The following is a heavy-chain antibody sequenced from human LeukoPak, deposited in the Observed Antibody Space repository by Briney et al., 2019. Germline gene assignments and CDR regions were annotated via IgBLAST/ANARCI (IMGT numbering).Heavy chain of an antibody. CDR2: ISYGGSNK. D-gene: IGHD6-13*01. Sequence: GGSLRLSCAASGFTFSSYAMHWVRQAPGKGLEWVAVISYGGSNKYYADSVKGRFTISRDNSKNTLYLQMNSLRAEDTAVYYCARGPYSSSWLDYWGQGTLVTVSS. V-gene: IGHV3-30*04. CDR3: ARGPYSSSWLDY. CDR1: GFTFSSYA. J-gene: IGHJ4*02.